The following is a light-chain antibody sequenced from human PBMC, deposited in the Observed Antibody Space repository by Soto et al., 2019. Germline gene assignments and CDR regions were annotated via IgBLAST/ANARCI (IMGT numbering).Light chain of an antibody. CDR3: QQYNSYWT. V-gene: IGKV1-5*03. CDR2: KAS. CDR1: QSISSW. Sequence: DIQMTQSPSTLSASVGDRVTITCRASQSISSWLAWYQQKPGKAPNLLIYKASSLAGGVPSRFIGSGSGTEFSLTISSLQPDDFATYYYQQYNSYWTFGQGTKVEIK. J-gene: IGKJ1*01.